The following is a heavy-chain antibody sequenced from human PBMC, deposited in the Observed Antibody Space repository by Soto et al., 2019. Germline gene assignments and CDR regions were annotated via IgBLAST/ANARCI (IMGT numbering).Heavy chain of an antibody. D-gene: IGHD3-22*01. CDR3: ARGRGYYYDSRRTFDI. V-gene: IGHV4-34*01. Sequence: KPSETLSLTCTVSGGSISSYYWSWIRQPPGKGLEWIGEINHSGSTNYNPSLKSRVTISVDTSKNQFSLKLSSVTAADTAVYYCARGRGYYYDSRRTFDIWGQGTMVTVSS. CDR2: INHSGST. CDR1: GGSISSYY. J-gene: IGHJ3*02.